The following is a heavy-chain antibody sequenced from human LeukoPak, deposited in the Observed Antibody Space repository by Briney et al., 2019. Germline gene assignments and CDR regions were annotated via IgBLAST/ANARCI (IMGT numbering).Heavy chain of an antibody. CDR1: GFTFNNYG. D-gene: IGHD3-22*01. J-gene: IGHJ4*02. CDR2: ISFDGSNK. V-gene: IGHV3-30*18. CDR3: AKGSCYDSDGFYQHFDY. Sequence: GGSLRLSCAASGFTFNNYGIHWVRQAPGKGLEWVALISFDGSNKYYADSVKGRFTISRDNSKNTLYLQMNSLRAEDTAVYYCAKGSCYDSDGFYQHFDYWGQGTLVTVSS.